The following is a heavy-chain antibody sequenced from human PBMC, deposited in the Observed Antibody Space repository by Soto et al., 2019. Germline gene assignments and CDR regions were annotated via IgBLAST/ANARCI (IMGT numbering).Heavy chain of an antibody. J-gene: IGHJ6*01. CDR1: GFTFSLYS. D-gene: IGHD3-10*01. V-gene: IGHV3-48*02. Sequence: EVQLVESGGGLVQPGGSLRLSCAASGFTFSLYSMSWVRQAPGKGLEWVSYISRSSTGIHYADSVKGRFTISRDDVTNSMHLQMNSLRDGDTAVYSCARAVTWGLDVWGQATTDSISS. CDR2: ISRSSTGI. CDR3: ARAVTWGLDV.